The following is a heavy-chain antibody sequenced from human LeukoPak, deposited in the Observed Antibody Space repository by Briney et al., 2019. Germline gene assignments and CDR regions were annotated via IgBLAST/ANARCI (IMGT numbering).Heavy chain of an antibody. V-gene: IGHV4-34*01. D-gene: IGHD6-19*01. CDR3: ARTGYSSGWYGGYFQH. CDR1: GGSFSGYY. CDR2: INHSGST. J-gene: IGHJ1*01. Sequence: SETLSLTCAVYGGSFSGYYWSWIRQSPGKGLEWIGEINHSGSTNYNPSLKSRVTISVDTSKNQFSLKLSSVTAADTAVYYCARTGYSSGWYGGYFQHWGQGTLVTVSS.